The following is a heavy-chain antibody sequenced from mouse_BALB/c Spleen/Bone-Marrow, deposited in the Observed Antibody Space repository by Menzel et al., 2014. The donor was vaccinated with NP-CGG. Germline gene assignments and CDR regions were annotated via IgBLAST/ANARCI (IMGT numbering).Heavy chain of an antibody. CDR1: GFTFSSNT. CDR3: ARQLGLRLAMDH. CDR2: ISNGGGST. Sequence: EGQMAGSGWGLVQSGVSLKLCCAASGFTFSSNTVSWVRQTPEKRREWVAYISNGGGSTYYPDTVKARFTISRDNAKNTLYLQMSSLKSEDTAMYYCARQLGLRLAMDHWGQSTSVPVTS. V-gene: IGHV5-12-2*01. D-gene: IGHD3-1*01. J-gene: IGHJ4*01.